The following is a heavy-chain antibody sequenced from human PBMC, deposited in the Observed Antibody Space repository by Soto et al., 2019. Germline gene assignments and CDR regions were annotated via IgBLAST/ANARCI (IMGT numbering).Heavy chain of an antibody. V-gene: IGHV4-4*02. J-gene: IGHJ3*02. Sequence: QVQLQESGPGLVKPSGTLSLTCTVSNASISSRKWWTWVRQTPGKGLEWIGEIYHSGSINHNPSLKSRVTMSIDKYKNQFSLKMTSVTAADTAVYYCASKFGELLADAFDIWGQGTVVTVSS. CDR3: ASKFGELLADAFDI. CDR2: IYHSGSI. D-gene: IGHD3-10*01. CDR1: NASISSRKW.